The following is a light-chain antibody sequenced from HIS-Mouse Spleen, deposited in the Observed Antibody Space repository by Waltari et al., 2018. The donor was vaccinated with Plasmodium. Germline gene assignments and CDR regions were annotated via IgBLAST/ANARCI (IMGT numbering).Light chain of an antibody. Sequence: IQMTPSPSTLSASVGDRVTNTCRASQSISSWLAWYQQKPGKAPKLLIYKASSLESGVPSRFSGSGSGTEFTLTISSLQPDDFATYYCQQYNSYSWTFGQGTKVEIK. CDR3: QQYNSYSWT. CDR1: QSISSW. V-gene: IGKV1-5*03. J-gene: IGKJ1*01. CDR2: KAS.